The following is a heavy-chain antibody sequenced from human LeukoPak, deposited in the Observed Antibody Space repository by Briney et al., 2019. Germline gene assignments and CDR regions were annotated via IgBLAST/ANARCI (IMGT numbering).Heavy chain of an antibody. V-gene: IGHV3-48*04. D-gene: IGHD3-22*01. CDR1: GFTFSSYS. J-gene: IGHJ4*02. Sequence: PGGSLRLSCAASGFTFSSYSMNWVRQAPGKGLEWTSYISSSSTTIYYADSVKGRFTISRDNAKNSLYVQMNSLRAEDTALYYCARGGYYDNSGSADYWGQGTLVTVSS. CDR3: ARGGYYDNSGSADY. CDR2: ISSSSTTI.